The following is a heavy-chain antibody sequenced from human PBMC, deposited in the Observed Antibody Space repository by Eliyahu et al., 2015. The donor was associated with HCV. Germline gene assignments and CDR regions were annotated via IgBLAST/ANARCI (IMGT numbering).Heavy chain of an antibody. CDR3: VRSFGIVNYFDY. V-gene: IGHV3-15*01. CDR2: IKTKADGETT. Sequence: EVQLVESGGGLVKPGESLRLSCVASGXTXSDAWMWWVRQAPGKGLXWVGRIKTKADGETTDYAAPVKGRFTISRDDSKDTLYLLMNSLKTEDTAVYYCVRSFGIVNYFDYWGQGTLVTVSS. J-gene: IGHJ4*02. D-gene: IGHD3-3*01. CDR1: GXTXSDAW.